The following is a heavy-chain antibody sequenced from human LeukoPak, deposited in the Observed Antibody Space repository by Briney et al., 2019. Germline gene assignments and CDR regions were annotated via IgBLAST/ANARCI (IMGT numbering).Heavy chain of an antibody. D-gene: IGHD6-13*01. V-gene: IGHV3-23*01. CDR1: GFTFSSYA. Sequence: GGSLSLSCAASGFTFSSYAMSWVRQAPGQGREWVSAISGSGASTYYADSVKGRFTISRDNSKNTLYLQMNSLRAEDTAVYYCAKDLPGSRYYYYGMDVWGQGTTVTVSS. J-gene: IGHJ6*02. CDR2: ISGSGAST. CDR3: AKDLPGSRYYYYGMDV.